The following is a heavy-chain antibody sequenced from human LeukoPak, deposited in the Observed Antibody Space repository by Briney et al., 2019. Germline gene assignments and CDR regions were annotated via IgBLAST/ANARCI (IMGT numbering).Heavy chain of an antibody. Sequence: GGSLRLSCAASGFTFNTYGMHWVRQAPGKGLEWVSSISGSGDRTYYADSVNGRFTISRDNSKNTLYLQMNSLRAEDTAIYYCAKGGPYSSSWGGKFDHWGQGTLVTVSS. CDR2: ISGSGDRT. CDR1: GFTFNTYG. CDR3: AKGGPYSSSWGGKFDH. J-gene: IGHJ4*02. D-gene: IGHD6-13*01. V-gene: IGHV3-23*01.